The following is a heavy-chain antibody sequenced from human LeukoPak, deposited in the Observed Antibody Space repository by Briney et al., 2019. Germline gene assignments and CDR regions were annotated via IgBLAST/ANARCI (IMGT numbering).Heavy chain of an antibody. Sequence: GGSLRLSCTPSGFAFDDFAMSWVRQPAGKGLEWVGFIRRRAYGGAAEYAASVKGRFIISRDDSKGIAYLQMNSLKTEDTAVYYCSRNGLVDFDYWGQGSRVIVSP. CDR2: IRRRAYGGAA. V-gene: IGHV3-49*04. J-gene: IGHJ4*02. CDR3: SRNGLVDFDY. CDR1: GFAFDDFA.